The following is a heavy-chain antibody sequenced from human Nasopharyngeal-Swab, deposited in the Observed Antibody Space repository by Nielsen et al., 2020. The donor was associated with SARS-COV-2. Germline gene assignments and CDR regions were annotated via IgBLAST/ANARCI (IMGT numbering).Heavy chain of an antibody. CDR3: ARLNGIAAAGTGWFDP. D-gene: IGHD6-13*01. CDR1: GGSISSGGYY. J-gene: IGHJ5*02. CDR2: IYYSGST. V-gene: IGHV4-31*02. Sequence: TLSLTWTVSGGSISSGGYYWSWIRQHPGKGLEWIGYIYYSGSTYYNPSLKSRVTISVDTSKNQFSLKLSSVTAADTAVYYCARLNGIAAAGTGWFDPWGQGTLVTVSS.